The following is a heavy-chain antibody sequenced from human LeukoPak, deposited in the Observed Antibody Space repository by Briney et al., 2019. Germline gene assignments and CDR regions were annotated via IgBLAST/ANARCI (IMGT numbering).Heavy chain of an antibody. Sequence: PGGSLRLSCAASGFTFNSYDMNWVRQAPGKGLEWVSSISGGTSHVFYADSVKGRFTISRDNADNSLYLQMNSLRAEDTAVYYCARLLGYCSGGSCSGVFDIWGQGTMVIVSS. D-gene: IGHD2-15*01. CDR1: GFTFNSYD. V-gene: IGHV3-21*01. J-gene: IGHJ3*02. CDR3: ARLLGYCSGGSCSGVFDI. CDR2: ISGGTSHV.